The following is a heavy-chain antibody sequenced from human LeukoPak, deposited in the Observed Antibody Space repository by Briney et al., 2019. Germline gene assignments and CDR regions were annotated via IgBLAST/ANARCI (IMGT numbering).Heavy chain of an antibody. V-gene: IGHV3-48*03. CDR3: ARTNQDHGYSREY. Sequence: PGGSLRLSCAASGFSFSSYKMDWLRQAPGKGLEWVSYITDSGTTTKYADSVKGRFTISRDNAAHSLHLQMNSLRVEDTAVYYCARTNQDHGYSREYCGQGTLVTVSS. D-gene: IGHD3-22*01. J-gene: IGHJ4*02. CDR1: GFSFSSYK. CDR2: ITDSGTTT.